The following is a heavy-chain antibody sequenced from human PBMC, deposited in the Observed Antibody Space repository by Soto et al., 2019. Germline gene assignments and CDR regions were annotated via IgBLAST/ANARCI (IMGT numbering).Heavy chain of an antibody. Sequence: QVQLQESGPGLVKPSQTLSLTCTVSGGSISSGGYYWSWIRQHPGKGMEWIGYIYYSGSTYYNPSLQSRVTISVDTSKNQFSLKLSSVTAADTAVYYCAREEGSGYYWDYWGPGTLVTVSS. J-gene: IGHJ4*02. V-gene: IGHV4-31*03. CDR1: GGSISSGGYY. CDR2: IYYSGST. D-gene: IGHD3-22*01. CDR3: AREEGSGYYWDY.